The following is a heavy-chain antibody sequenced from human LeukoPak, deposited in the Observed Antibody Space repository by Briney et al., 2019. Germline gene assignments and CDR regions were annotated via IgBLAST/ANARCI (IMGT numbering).Heavy chain of an antibody. Sequence: SETLSLTCTVSGGSISSSSYYWGWIRQPPGKGLEWIGSIYYSGSTYYNPSLKSRVTISVDTSKNQFSLKLSSVTAADTAVYYCARGPNRSSGWYWERGRPFDYWGQGTLVTVSS. CDR2: IYYSGST. D-gene: IGHD6-19*01. V-gene: IGHV4-39*07. CDR3: ARGPNRSSGWYWERGRPFDY. J-gene: IGHJ4*02. CDR1: GGSISSSSYY.